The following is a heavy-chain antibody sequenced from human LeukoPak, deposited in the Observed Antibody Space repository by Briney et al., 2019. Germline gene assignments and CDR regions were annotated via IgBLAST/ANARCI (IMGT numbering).Heavy chain of an antibody. CDR1: GGSISSYY. CDR3: ARPPFFSLTNKLYGGTYYYYMDV. Sequence: SETLSLTCTVSGGSISSYYWSWIRQPPGKGLEWIGYIYYSGSTNYNPSLKSRVTISVDTSKNQFSLKLSSVTAADTAVYYCARPPFFSLTNKLYGGTYYYYMDVWGKGTTVTVSS. J-gene: IGHJ6*03. CDR2: IYYSGST. V-gene: IGHV4-59*12. D-gene: IGHD4-23*01.